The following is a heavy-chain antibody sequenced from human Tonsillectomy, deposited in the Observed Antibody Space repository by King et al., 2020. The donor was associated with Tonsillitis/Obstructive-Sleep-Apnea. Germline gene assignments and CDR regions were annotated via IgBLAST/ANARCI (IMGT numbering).Heavy chain of an antibody. D-gene: IGHD3-22*01. J-gene: IGHJ1*01. CDR3: AKVGPLYYYDSSGYFQH. CDR2: ISGSGGST. V-gene: IGHV3-23*04. CDR1: GFTFSSYA. Sequence: VQLVESGGGLVQPGGSLRLSCAASGFTFSSYAMSWVRQAPGKGLEWVSAISGSGGSTYYADSVKGRFTISRDNSKNTLYLQMNSLRAGDTAVYYCAKVGPLYYYDSSGYFQHWGQGTLVTVSS.